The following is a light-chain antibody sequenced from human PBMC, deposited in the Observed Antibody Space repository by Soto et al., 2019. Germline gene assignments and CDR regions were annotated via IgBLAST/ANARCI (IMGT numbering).Light chain of an antibody. CDR2: ETS. CDR1: QGISSW. V-gene: IGKV1-12*01. Sequence: DIKMTQSPSSVSASVGDRVTITCRASQGISSWLAWYQQHQGKAPKLLIYETSNLQAGVPPRFSGSRSGTQFTLTISSLQPEDFATYYCQQVHTFPPSFGGGTKVEVK. CDR3: QQVHTFPPS. J-gene: IGKJ4*01.